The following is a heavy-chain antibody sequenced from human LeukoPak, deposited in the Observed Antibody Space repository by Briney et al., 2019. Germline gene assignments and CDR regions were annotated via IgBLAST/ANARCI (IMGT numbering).Heavy chain of an antibody. CDR2: ISSSSSYT. CDR1: GFTYTSYA. D-gene: IGHD1-1*01. V-gene: IGHV3-21*05. Sequence: GGSLRLSCAASGFTYTSYAMTWVRQAPGKGLEWVSFISSSSSYTKYADSVKGRFTISRDNAKNSLHLQMNSLRAEDTAVYYCARDYPTTKGPWGQGTLVTVSS. CDR3: ARDYPTTKGP. J-gene: IGHJ4*02.